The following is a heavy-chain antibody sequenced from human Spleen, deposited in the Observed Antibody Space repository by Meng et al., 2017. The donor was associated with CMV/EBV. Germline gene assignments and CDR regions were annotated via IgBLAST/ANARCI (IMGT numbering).Heavy chain of an antibody. V-gene: IGHV3-74*01. CDR2: VNAGGSTT. J-gene: IGHJ3*02. CDR3: ARVKWHCSGGTCSPDAFDI. D-gene: IGHD2-15*01. CDR1: GFTFSRYW. Sequence: GGSLRLSCAGSGFTFSRYWMSWVRQVPGKGLVWVSHVNAGGSTTTYADSVRGRFTISRDNAKNTLYMQMNSLRAEDTALYYCARVKWHCSGGTCSPDAFDIWGQGTMVTVSS.